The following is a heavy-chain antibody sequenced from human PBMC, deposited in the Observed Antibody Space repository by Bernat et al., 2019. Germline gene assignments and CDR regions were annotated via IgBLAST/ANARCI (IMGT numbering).Heavy chain of an antibody. J-gene: IGHJ6*02. CDR1: GYTFTGYY. V-gene: IGHV1-2*04. Sequence: QVQLVQSGAEVKKPGASVKVSCKASGYTFTGYYMHWVRQAPGQGLEWMGRINPNSGGTNYAQKFQGWVTMTRDTSISTAYMELSRLRSDDTAVYYCARGYCSSTSCYPYGMDVWGQGTTVTVSS. D-gene: IGHD2-2*01. CDR2: INPNSGGT. CDR3: ARGYCSSTSCYPYGMDV.